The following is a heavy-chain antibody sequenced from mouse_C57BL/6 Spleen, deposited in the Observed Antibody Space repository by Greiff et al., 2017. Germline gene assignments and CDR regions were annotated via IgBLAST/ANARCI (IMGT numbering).Heavy chain of an antibody. V-gene: IGHV1-54*01. CDR3: ARSDDYDLTWFAY. CDR2: INPGSGGT. D-gene: IGHD2-4*01. Sequence: QVQLKESGAELVRPGTSVKVSCKASGYAFTNYLIEWVKQRPGQGLEWIGVINPGSGGTNYNEKFKGKATLTADKSSSTAYMQLSSLTSEDSAVYFCARSDDYDLTWFAYWGQGTLVTVSA. CDR1: GYAFTNYL. J-gene: IGHJ3*01.